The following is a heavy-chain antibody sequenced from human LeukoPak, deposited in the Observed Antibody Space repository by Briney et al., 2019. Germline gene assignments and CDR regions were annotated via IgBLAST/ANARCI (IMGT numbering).Heavy chain of an antibody. CDR2: ISGSGGST. CDR3: AEDLPSSYDFWSGLYNWFDP. CDR1: GFTFSSYA. V-gene: IGHV3-23*01. J-gene: IGHJ5*02. Sequence: GGSLRLSCAASGFTFSSYAMSWVRQAPGKGLEWVSAISGSGGSTYYADSVKGRFTISRDNSKNTLYLQMNSLRAEDTAVYYCAEDLPSSYDFWSGLYNWFDPWGQGTLVTVSS. D-gene: IGHD3-3*01.